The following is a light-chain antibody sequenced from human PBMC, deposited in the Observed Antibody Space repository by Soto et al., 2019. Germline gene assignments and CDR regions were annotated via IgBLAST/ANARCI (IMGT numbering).Light chain of an antibody. Sequence: DIQMTQSPSSLSASVGDRVTITCRASQGISTYLNWYQQKPGKAPKLLIYAASSLQSGVPSRFSGSGSGTDFTLTISSLQPEDFATYYCQPSYSLRTFGQGTKVEIK. J-gene: IGKJ1*01. CDR1: QGISTY. CDR2: AAS. V-gene: IGKV1-39*01. CDR3: QPSYSLRT.